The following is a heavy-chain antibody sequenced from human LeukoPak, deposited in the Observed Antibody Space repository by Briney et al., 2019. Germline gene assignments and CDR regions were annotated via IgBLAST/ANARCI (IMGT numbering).Heavy chain of an antibody. V-gene: IGHV3-13*01. J-gene: IGHJ4*02. CDR2: IGTAGDT. CDR1: GFTFSSYD. Sequence: GGSLRLSCAASGFTFSSYDMHWVRQATGKGLEWVSAIGTAGDTYYPGSVKGRFTISRDNAKNSLYLQMNSLRAEDTALYYCAKDIGSGSYSFGPLDYWGQGTLVTVSS. D-gene: IGHD3-10*01. CDR3: AKDIGSGSYSFGPLDY.